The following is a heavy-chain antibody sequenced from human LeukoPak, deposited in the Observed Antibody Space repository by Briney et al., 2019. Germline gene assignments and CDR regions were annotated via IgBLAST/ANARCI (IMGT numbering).Heavy chain of an antibody. J-gene: IGHJ4*02. V-gene: IGHV4-39*07. Sequence: NSSETLSLTCTVFGGSLSSDSSYWGWMRQPPGKGLEWIGSIYYSGSTYYNPSLKSRVTISVDTSKNQFSLKLSSVTAADTAVYYCAREGNYGSGTYAFDYWGQGTLVTVSS. D-gene: IGHD3-10*01. CDR3: AREGNYGSGTYAFDY. CDR1: GGSLSSDSSY. CDR2: IYYSGST.